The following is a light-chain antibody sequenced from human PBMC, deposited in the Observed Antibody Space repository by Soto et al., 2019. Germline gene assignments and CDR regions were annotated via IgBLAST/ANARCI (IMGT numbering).Light chain of an antibody. CDR2: GVN. CDR3: QSYDSSLGGFYV. J-gene: IGLJ1*01. Sequence: QSVLTQPPSVSGAPGQTATISCTGSSSNIGAEYGVRWYQHLPGTAPKLLVYGVNSRPSGVPDRFSGSTSGTSASLAIAGLQADDESDYYCQSYDSSLGGFYVFGTGTKLTVL. CDR1: SSNIGAEYG. V-gene: IGLV1-40*01.